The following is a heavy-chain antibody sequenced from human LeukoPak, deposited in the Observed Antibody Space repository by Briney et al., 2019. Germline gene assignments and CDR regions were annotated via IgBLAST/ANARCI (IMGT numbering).Heavy chain of an antibody. CDR2: INHSGST. D-gene: IGHD6-6*01. Sequence: EPSETLSLTCAVYGVSFSGYYWSWIRQPPGKGLEWIGEINHSGSTNYNPSLKSRVTISVDTSKNQFSLKLSSVTAADTAVYHCARGGTSSSRTIDDYWGQGTLVTVSS. V-gene: IGHV4-34*01. CDR3: ARGGTSSSRTIDDY. CDR1: GVSFSGYY. J-gene: IGHJ4*02.